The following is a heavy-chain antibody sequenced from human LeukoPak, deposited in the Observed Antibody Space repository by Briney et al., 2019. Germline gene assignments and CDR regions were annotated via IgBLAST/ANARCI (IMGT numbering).Heavy chain of an antibody. CDR1: GYTFTSYD. CDR2: MNPNSGNT. J-gene: IGHJ4*02. V-gene: IGHV1-8*01. D-gene: IGHD5-12*01. Sequence: ASVKVSCTASGYTFTSYDINWVRKATGQGPEWMGWMNPNSGNTGYAQKFQGRVTMTRNTSISTAYMELSSLRSEDTAVYYCARGGYSGYDFDYWGQGTLVTVSS. CDR3: ARGGYSGYDFDY.